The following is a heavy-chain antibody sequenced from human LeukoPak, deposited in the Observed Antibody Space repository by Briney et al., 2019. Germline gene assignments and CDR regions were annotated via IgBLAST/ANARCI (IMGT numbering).Heavy chain of an antibody. CDR1: GYSFTSYW. D-gene: IGHD6-19*01. V-gene: IGHV5-51*01. Sequence: GESLKISCKGSGYSFTSYWIGWVRQMPGKGLEWMGIIYPGDSDTRYSPSFQGQVTISADKSISTAYLRWSSLKASDTAMYYCARRIAVAGTFFDYWGQGTLVTVSS. CDR2: IYPGDSDT. J-gene: IGHJ4*02. CDR3: ARRIAVAGTFFDY.